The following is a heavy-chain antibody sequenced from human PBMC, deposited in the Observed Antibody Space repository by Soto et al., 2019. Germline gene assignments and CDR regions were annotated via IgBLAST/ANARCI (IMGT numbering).Heavy chain of an antibody. CDR2: IYSSGST. D-gene: IGHD3-22*01. Sequence: EVQLVESGGGLIQPGGSLRLSWPASGFTFSSNAMKWVRQAPGKGLEWVSLIYSSGSTSYADSVKGRFTISSDNSKNTLYLQMSSLRAEDTAVYYCATRPLLPGAPWGQGTMVTVSS. J-gene: IGHJ3*01. V-gene: IGHV3-53*01. CDR1: GFTFSSNA. CDR3: ATRPLLPGAP.